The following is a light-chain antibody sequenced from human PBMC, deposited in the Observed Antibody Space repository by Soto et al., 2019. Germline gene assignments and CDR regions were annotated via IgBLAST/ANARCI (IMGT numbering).Light chain of an antibody. V-gene: IGKV1-39*01. Sequence: DIQLSESPSSLSASVGKRVTITCRARQSIRSYLNWYQQKPGKAPKLLIYAASSLQTGVSSRFSGSGSGTDFTLTISNLQPEDFATYYCQQTSSTPTFGGGTKVDIK. J-gene: IGKJ4*01. CDR1: QSIRSY. CDR3: QQTSSTPT. CDR2: AAS.